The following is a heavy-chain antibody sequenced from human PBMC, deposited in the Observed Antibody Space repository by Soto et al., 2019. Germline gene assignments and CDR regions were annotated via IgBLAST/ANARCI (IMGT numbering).Heavy chain of an antibody. CDR3: APYWDWFFDL. Sequence: PSETLSLTCTVSGDSVTSGDYYWTWIRQPPGKGLEWIGYIYYSGNTYYNPSLKTRVTISIDTSKNQFSLDLTSVTAADTAVYYCAPYWDWFFDLWGHGTPVTVS. J-gene: IGHJ2*01. D-gene: IGHD2-8*02. CDR2: IYYSGNT. CDR1: GDSVTSGDYY. V-gene: IGHV4-30-4*01.